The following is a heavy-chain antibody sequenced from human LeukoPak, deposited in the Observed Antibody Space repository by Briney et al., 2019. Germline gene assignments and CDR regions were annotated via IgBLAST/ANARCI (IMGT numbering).Heavy chain of an antibody. V-gene: IGHV3-23*01. D-gene: IGHD2-21*02. CDR3: VREDTPATANY. J-gene: IGHJ4*02. CDR2: ISGGGDIT. CDR1: GFNFANHA. Sequence: PGGSLRLSCAASGFNFANHAMSWVRQTPGKGLEWVSAISGGGDITYYADSVTGRITISRDNSKDTLFLQMHSLRPGDTAVYYCVREDTPATANYWGQGTLVTISS.